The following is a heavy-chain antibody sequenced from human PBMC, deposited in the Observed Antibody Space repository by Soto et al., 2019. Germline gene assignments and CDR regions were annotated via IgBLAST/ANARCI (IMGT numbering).Heavy chain of an antibody. D-gene: IGHD2-2*01. CDR2: IIPILGIA. CDR3: ARDMQPAAIVSYYYYNMDV. CDR1: GGTFSSYT. Sequence: QVQLVQSGAEVKKPGSSVKVSCKASGGTFSSYTISWVRQAPGQGLEWMGRIIPILGIANYAQKFQGRVTITADKSTSTAYMELSSLRSEDTAVYYCARDMQPAAIVSYYYYNMDVWGKGTTVTVSS. V-gene: IGHV1-69*08. J-gene: IGHJ6*03.